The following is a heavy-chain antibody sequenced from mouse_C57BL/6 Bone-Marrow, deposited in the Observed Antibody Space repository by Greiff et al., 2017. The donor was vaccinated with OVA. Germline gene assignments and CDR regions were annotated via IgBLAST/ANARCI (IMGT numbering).Heavy chain of an antibody. V-gene: IGHV1-64*01. CDR1: GYTFTSYW. CDR3: ARAHITTVVATDY. Sequence: QVQLKQPGAELVKPGASVKLSCKASGYTFTSYWMHWVKQRPGQGLEWIGMIHPNSGSTNYNEKFKSKATLTVDKSSSTAYMQLSSLTSEDSAVYYCARAHITTVVATDYWGQGTTLTVSS. J-gene: IGHJ2*01. D-gene: IGHD1-1*01. CDR2: IHPNSGST.